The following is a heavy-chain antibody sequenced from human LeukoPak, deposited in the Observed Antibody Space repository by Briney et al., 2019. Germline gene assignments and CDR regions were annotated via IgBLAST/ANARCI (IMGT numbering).Heavy chain of an antibody. Sequence: GGSLRLSCAASGFSVSSNYMSWLRQAPGKGLEWVSVIYSGGSTYYADSVKGRFTISRDSSKNTLYLQMNSLRAEDTAVYYCARDYDSSGYHYWYFDLWGRGTLVTVSS. CDR2: IYSGGST. J-gene: IGHJ2*01. CDR1: GFSVSSNY. V-gene: IGHV3-53*01. D-gene: IGHD3-22*01. CDR3: ARDYDSSGYHYWYFDL.